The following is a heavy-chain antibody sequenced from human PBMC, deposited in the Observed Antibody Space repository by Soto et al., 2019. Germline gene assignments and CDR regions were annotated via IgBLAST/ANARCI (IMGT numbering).Heavy chain of an antibody. D-gene: IGHD4-4*01. V-gene: IGHV5-51*01. CDR1: GYSFRSYW. CDR3: ARHLHSNSVHITPISPDY. J-gene: IGHJ4*02. CDR2: IYPGDSET. Sequence: LGESLKISCQTFGYSFRSYWIGWVRQMPGKGLEWMGIIYPGDSETRYSPSFQGQVTISADKSINTAYLQWSSLKASDTAMYYCARHLHSNSVHITPISPDYWGQGTRGTVSS.